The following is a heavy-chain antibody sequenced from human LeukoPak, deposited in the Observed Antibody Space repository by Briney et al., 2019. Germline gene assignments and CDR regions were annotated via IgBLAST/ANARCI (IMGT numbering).Heavy chain of an antibody. D-gene: IGHD2-15*01. Sequence: ASVKVSCKASGYTFTSYGISWVRQAPGQGLEWMGWISAYNGNTNYAQELQGRVSMTTETSTSTAYMELRSLRSDDTAVYYCARGAPPYCCGGSCYSVDYWGQGTLVTVSS. CDR3: ARGAPPYCCGGSCYSVDY. CDR2: ISAYNGNT. CDR1: GYTFTSYG. V-gene: IGHV1-18*01. J-gene: IGHJ4*02.